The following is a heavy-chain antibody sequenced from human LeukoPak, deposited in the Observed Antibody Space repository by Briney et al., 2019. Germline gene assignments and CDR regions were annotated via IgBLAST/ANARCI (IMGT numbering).Heavy chain of an antibody. CDR3: ARDRGAYSYYYNGVDV. J-gene: IGHJ6*02. CDR1: GFTFSSYS. D-gene: IGHD3-10*01. Sequence: GGSLRYSCAGSGFTFSSYSMNWVRQPPGKGLEWVSSVSSGSSYIYYADSVKGRFTISRDNAKTSLYLQMNSLRAEDTAVYYCARDRGAYSYYYNGVDVWGQGTTVTVSS. V-gene: IGHV3-21*01. CDR2: VSSGSSYI.